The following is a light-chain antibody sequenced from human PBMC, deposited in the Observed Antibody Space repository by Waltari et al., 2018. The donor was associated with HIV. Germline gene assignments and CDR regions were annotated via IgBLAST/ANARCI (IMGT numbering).Light chain of an antibody. CDR3: QVWDSSSDHCV. CDR2: DDS. CDR1: NIGRHS. J-gene: IGLJ2*01. V-gene: IGLV3-21*02. Sequence: SYVLTQPPSVSVAPGQTARITCGGDNIGRHSAHWYQQKPGQAPVLVVHDDSDRPSGIPERFSGSNSGNTATLTISRVEAGDEADYYCQVWDSSSDHCVFGGGTKLTVL.